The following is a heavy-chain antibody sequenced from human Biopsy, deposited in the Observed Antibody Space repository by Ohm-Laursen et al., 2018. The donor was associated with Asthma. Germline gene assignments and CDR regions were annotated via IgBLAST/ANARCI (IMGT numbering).Heavy chain of an antibody. CDR1: GYTFINYA. CDR2: INAGNGNT. D-gene: IGHD3-9*01. Sequence: VKISCKASGYTFINYAIHWVRQAPGQRLEWMGWINAGNGNTKYSQKSQGRVTITRDTSASTAYMDLSSLRSEDTAVYYCARTYYDFLTGQVNDVFAIWGQGTMVTVSS. V-gene: IGHV1-3*01. CDR3: ARTYYDFLTGQVNDVFAI. J-gene: IGHJ3*02.